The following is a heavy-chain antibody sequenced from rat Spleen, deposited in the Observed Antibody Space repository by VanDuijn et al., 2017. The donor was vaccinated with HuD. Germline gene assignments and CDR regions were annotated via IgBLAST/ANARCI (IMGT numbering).Heavy chain of an antibody. CDR1: GFTFSDYY. CDR2: ISYDGGDT. V-gene: IGHV5-20*01. Sequence: EVQLVESDGGLVQPGRSLKLSCAASGFTFSDYYMAWVRQAPTKGLEWVASISYDGGDTYYRDSVKGRFTISRANAKSTLYLQMNSLRSEDTATYYCTREIIRGTKDWFADWGQGTLVTVSS. D-gene: IGHD4-3*01. J-gene: IGHJ3*01. CDR3: TREIIRGTKDWFAD.